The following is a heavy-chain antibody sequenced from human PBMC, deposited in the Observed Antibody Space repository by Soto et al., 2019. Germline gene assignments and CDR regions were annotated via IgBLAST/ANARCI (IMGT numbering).Heavy chain of an antibody. CDR2: ISAYDGYT. V-gene: IGHV1-18*01. Sequence: ASVKVSCKASGYTFTSYGINWVRQAPGQGLEWLGWISAYDGYTNYAQILQGRVSMTTDKSTSTAYMELSSLRSEDTAVYYCAREKAATGGYYYYYGMDVWGQGTTVTVSS. CDR1: GYTFTSYG. J-gene: IGHJ6*02. D-gene: IGHD6-13*01. CDR3: AREKAATGGYYYYYGMDV.